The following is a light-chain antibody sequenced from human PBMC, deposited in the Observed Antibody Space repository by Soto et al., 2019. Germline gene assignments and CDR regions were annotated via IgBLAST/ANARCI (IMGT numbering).Light chain of an antibody. CDR1: QRISSW. CDR3: QQYNSPYT. Sequence: DIQMTQSPSTLSASVGDRVTITCRASQRISSWLAWYQQKPGKAPKLLIYDASSLESGVPSRFSGSGSGTEFTLTISSLQPDDFATYYCQQYNSPYTFGQGTKLEIK. J-gene: IGKJ2*01. V-gene: IGKV1-5*01. CDR2: DAS.